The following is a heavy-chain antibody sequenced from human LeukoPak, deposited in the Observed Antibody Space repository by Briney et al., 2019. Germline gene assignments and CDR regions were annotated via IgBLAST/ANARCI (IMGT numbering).Heavy chain of an antibody. V-gene: IGHV3-21*01. Sequence: GGSLRLSCAASGFTFSSYNMNWVRQAPGRGLEWVSSISSSSSYIYYADSVKGRFTISRDNAKNSLYLQMNSLRAEDTAVYYCARRKNSYGYDYWGQGTLVTVSS. J-gene: IGHJ4*02. CDR1: GFTFSSYN. D-gene: IGHD5-18*01. CDR3: ARRKNSYGYDY. CDR2: ISSSSSYI.